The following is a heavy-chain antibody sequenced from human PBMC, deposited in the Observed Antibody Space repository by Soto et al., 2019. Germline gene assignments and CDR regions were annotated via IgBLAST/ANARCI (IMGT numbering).Heavy chain of an antibody. V-gene: IGHV4-39*01. D-gene: IGHD2-21*02. J-gene: IGHJ4*02. CDR1: GDSISSSTYH. CDR2: IYYSGST. CDR3: ARHGGDCYGWVSS. Sequence: PSETLSHTCTVSGDSISSSTYHWGWIRQPPGKGLEWIGSIYYSGSTYYNPSLKSRVTIAVDVYKNQFSLNLSSVTAADTAVYYCARHGGDCYGWVSSWGQGTPVTVCS.